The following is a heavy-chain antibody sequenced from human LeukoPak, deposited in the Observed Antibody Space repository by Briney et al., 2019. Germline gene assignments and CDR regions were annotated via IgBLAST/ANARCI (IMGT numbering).Heavy chain of an antibody. CDR1: GGSISSYY. V-gene: IGHV4-59*01. CDR2: IYYSGST. CDR3: ARWYYYDSTYAFDI. Sequence: SETLSLTCTVSGGSISSYYWSWIRQPPGKGLEWLGYIYYSGSTNYNPSLKSRVTISVDTSKNQFSLKLSSVTAADTAVYYCARWYYYDSTYAFDIWGQGTMVTVSS. J-gene: IGHJ3*02. D-gene: IGHD3-22*01.